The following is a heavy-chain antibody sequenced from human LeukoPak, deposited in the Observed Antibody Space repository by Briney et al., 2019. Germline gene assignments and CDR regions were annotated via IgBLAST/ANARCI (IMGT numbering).Heavy chain of an antibody. CDR1: GYTFTDYY. V-gene: IGHV1-2*01. J-gene: IGHJ4*01. CDR3: ESGTTGWRLSPDY. D-gene: IGHD1-1*01. CDR2: INPNSGGT. Sequence: ASVKVSCKASGYTFTDYYIHWVRQAPGQGLEGMGGINPNSGGTNFAQKFQGRVTSTKDTLITTMYLGLRRLTFDAGAVYFCESGTTGWRLSPDYWGQGTPVTVSS.